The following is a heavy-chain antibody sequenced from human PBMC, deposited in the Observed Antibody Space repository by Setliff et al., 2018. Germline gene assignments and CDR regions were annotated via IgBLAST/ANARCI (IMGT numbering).Heavy chain of an antibody. CDR3: ARGPPDFVVVPAAAKFDY. CDR1: GYTFISYG. CDR2: INAGNDNT. Sequence: ASVKVSCKSSGYTFISYGISWLRQAPGQGLEWMGWINAGNDNTHYSQKFQGRVTMTIDTPTSTAYMELRSLRSDDTAVYYCARGPPDFVVVPAAAKFDYWGQGTLVTVSS. V-gene: IGHV1-18*01. D-gene: IGHD2-2*01. J-gene: IGHJ4*02.